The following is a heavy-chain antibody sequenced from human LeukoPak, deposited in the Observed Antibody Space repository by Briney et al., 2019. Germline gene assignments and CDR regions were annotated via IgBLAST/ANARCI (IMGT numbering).Heavy chain of an antibody. Sequence: SETLSLTCAVYGGSFSGYYWSWIRQPPGKGLEWIGEINHSGSTNYNPSLKSRVTISVDTSKNQFSLKLSSVTAADTAVYYCARVGYSSSPYYYYMDVWGKGTTVTVSS. D-gene: IGHD6-6*01. CDR2: INHSGST. V-gene: IGHV4-34*01. CDR1: GGSFSGYY. J-gene: IGHJ6*03. CDR3: ARVGYSSSPYYYYMDV.